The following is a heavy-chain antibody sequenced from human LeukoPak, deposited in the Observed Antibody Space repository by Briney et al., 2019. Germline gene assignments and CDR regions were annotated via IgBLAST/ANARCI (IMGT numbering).Heavy chain of an antibody. CDR2: DFFSGSA. J-gene: IGHJ4*02. Sequence: IDYTGWTSHPPREGRAWAASDFFSGSAYYSAALESRVPRSLDTSKNQFSLKLSYVTAEDTAVYYCASWTYSGSFDYWGQGTLVTASS. D-gene: IGHD1-26*01. CDR1: IDY. V-gene: IGHV4-39*01. CDR3: ASWTYSGSFDY.